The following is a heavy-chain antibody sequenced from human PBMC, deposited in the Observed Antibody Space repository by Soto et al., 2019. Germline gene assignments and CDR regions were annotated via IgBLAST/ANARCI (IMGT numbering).Heavy chain of an antibody. J-gene: IGHJ4*02. D-gene: IGHD2-21*01. CDR1: GYTFTNND. CDR2: MNPYSGNT. CDR3: VRASLDYYSADYSDN. Sequence: QVQLVQSGAELKRPGASVKVSCKASGYTFTNNDINWVRQATGQGLEWMGWMNPYSGNTGYAQKFQGRVTMTRDNSTTTAYMEMGSLSSEDTAVYYWVRASLDYYSADYSDNWGQGTLVTVSS. V-gene: IGHV1-8*01.